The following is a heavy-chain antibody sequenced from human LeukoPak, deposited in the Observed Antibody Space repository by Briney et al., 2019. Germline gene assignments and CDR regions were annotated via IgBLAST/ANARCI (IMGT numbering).Heavy chain of an antibody. Sequence: ASVKVSCTASGYSFNGYYIHWVRQAPGQGLEWMGWMNPDSGGTKYAQKVQGRVTMTRDTSSNTAYMELSRLRSDDTALYYCARSFDIALMDGMDVWVQGTTVAVCS. CDR2: MNPDSGGT. J-gene: IGHJ6*02. CDR3: ARSFDIALMDGMDV. D-gene: IGHD2-8*01. CDR1: GYSFNGYY. V-gene: IGHV1-2*02.